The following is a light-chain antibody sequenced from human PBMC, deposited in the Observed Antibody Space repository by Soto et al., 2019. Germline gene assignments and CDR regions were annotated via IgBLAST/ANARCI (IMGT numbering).Light chain of an antibody. CDR2: EVN. J-gene: IGLJ2*01. CDR3: SSSAGSNIVV. CDR1: SSDVGGYNY. V-gene: IGLV2-8*01. Sequence: QSALTQPPSASGAPGQSVTISCTGTSSDVGGYNYVSWYQQHPGKAPTLMIYEVNKRPTGVPDRFSGSKSGNTASLTVSGLQAEDEADYYCSSSAGSNIVVFGGGTKVAVL.